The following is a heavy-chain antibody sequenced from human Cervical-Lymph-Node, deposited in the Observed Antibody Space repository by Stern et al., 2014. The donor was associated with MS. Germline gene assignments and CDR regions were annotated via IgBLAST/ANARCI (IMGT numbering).Heavy chain of an antibody. CDR2: IYPGDSET. Sequence: VQLVQSGAELKKPGESLRISCKGSGYSLTNTWIGWVRQMPGKGLEWMGFIYPGDSETRYSPSFQGQVPISADKSINTAYLQWSSLKASDTAMYYCARGRGIALRPDYWGQGTLVTVSS. V-gene: IGHV5-51*03. CDR1: GYSLTNTW. J-gene: IGHJ4*02. D-gene: IGHD6-13*01. CDR3: ARGRGIALRPDY.